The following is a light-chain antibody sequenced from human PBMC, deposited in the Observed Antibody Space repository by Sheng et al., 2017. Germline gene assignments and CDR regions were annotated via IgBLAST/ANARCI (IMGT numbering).Light chain of an antibody. V-gene: IGKV3-20*01. Sequence: EIVLTQSPGTLSLSPGERVTLSCRASQTVISNYLAWYQQKPGQAPRLLIYAAFTRATGVPDRFSGSGSGTDFTLTISRLETEDFAVYYCQHYSGSPPWTFGQGTKVEVK. CDR2: AAF. CDR3: QHYSGSPPWT. J-gene: IGKJ1*01. CDR1: QTVISNY.